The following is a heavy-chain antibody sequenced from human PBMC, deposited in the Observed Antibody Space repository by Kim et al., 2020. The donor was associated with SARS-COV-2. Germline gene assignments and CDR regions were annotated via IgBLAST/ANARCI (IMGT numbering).Heavy chain of an antibody. CDR3: ARDESGFTSFYDF. V-gene: IGHV3-21*04. D-gene: IGHD3-10*01. Sequence: GGSLRLSCAASGFTFRTYSMNWVRQAPGKGLEWVSSININSAYTYYADSVKGRFTISRDNAKNSLYLQMSSLRPEDTAVYYCARDESGFTSFYDFWGQGTLVTVSS. CDR1: GFTFRTYS. J-gene: IGHJ4*02. CDR2: ININSAYT.